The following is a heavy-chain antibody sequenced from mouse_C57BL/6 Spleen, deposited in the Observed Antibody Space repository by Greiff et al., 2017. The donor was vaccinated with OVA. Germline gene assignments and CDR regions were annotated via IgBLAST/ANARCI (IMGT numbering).Heavy chain of an antibody. V-gene: IGHV3-6*01. CDR1: GYSITSGYY. J-gene: IGHJ2*01. Sequence: EVQLQESGPGLVKPSQSLSLTCSVTGYSITSGYYWNWLRQFPGNKLEWMGYISYDGSNHYNPSLKNRISITRDTSKNQFFLKLNSVTTEDTATYDCARGDYYGPSGYFDYWGQGTTLTVSS. D-gene: IGHD1-1*01. CDR2: ISYDGSN. CDR3: ARGDYYGPSGYFDY.